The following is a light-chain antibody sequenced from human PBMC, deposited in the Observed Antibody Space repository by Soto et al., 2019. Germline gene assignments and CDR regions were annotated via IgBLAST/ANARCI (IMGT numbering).Light chain of an antibody. CDR3: SSYTSSSTLGV. V-gene: IGLV2-14*01. J-gene: IGLJ1*01. CDR2: EVS. Sequence: QSALTQPASVSGSPGQSITISCTGTSSDVGGYNYVSWYQQHPGKAPKLMIYEVSNRPSGVSNRFSGSKSGNTASLTISGLQAEDDAAYSCSSYTSSSTLGVFGTGTKVTVL. CDR1: SSDVGGYNY.